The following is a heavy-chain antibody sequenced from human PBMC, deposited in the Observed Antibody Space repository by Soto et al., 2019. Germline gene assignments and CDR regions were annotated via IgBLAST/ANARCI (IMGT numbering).Heavy chain of an antibody. CDR2: IYYSGST. D-gene: IGHD3-22*01. V-gene: IGHV4-30-4*01. J-gene: IGHJ4*02. Sequence: LSLTCTVSGGSISSGDYYWSWIRQPPGKGLEWIGYIYYSGSTYYNPSLKSRVTISVDTSKNQFSLKLSSVTAADTAVYYCARFTLTGYYDSSGNYFDYWGQGTLVTVSS. CDR1: GGSISSGDYY. CDR3: ARFTLTGYYDSSGNYFDY.